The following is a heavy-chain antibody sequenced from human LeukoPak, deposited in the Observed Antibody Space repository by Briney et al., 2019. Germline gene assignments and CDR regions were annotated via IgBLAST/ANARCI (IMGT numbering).Heavy chain of an antibody. J-gene: IGHJ3*02. V-gene: IGHV4-61*01. CDR2: IYYSVST. Sequence: SETLSLTCTVSGGSVSSGNYYWNWIRQPPGKGLEWIGNIYYSVSTNYNPSLESRVTISLDTSKNQFSLKLSSVTAADTAMYYCARGRAIWGQGTMVTVSS. CDR3: ARGRAI. CDR1: GGSVSSGNYY.